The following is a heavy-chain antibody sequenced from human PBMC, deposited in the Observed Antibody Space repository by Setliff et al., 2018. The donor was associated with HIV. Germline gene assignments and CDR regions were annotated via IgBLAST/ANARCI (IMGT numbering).Heavy chain of an antibody. Sequence: ASVKVSCKASGYSFSNYAIHWVRQAPGQGLEWMGWINPSGGSTSYAQKFQGRVTMTRDTSTSTAYMELRSPRSDDSAMYYCVRVGRGGYYYDAFDFWGQGTMVTVSS. J-gene: IGHJ3*01. V-gene: IGHV1-46*01. D-gene: IGHD3-3*01. CDR1: GYSFSNYA. CDR3: VRVGRGGYYYDAFDF. CDR2: INPSGGST.